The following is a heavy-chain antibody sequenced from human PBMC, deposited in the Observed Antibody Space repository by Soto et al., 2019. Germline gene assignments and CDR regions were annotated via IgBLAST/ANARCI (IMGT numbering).Heavy chain of an antibody. V-gene: IGHV1-2*02. Sequence: GASVKVSCKASGYTFTGYYMHWVRQAPGQGLEWMEWINPNSGGTNYAQKFQGRVTMTRDTSISTAYMELSRLRSDDTAVYYCARGRTYDSSGYRGEFDYWGQGTLVTVSS. CDR1: GYTFTGYY. CDR2: INPNSGGT. CDR3: ARGRTYDSSGYRGEFDY. J-gene: IGHJ4*02. D-gene: IGHD3-22*01.